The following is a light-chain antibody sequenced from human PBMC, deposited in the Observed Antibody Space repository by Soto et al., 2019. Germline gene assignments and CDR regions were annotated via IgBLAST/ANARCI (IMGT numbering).Light chain of an antibody. CDR2: WAS. CDR3: QQYETTPPA. V-gene: IGKV4-1*01. J-gene: IGKJ2*01. Sequence: DIVMTQSPDALAVSLGESATINCKSSQSVLYSSNNKNYLAWYQQRPGQPPKLLIYWASTRESGVPDRFSGSGSGTDFTLTILSLQAEDVAVYYCQQYETTPPAFGQGTKLEIK. CDR1: QSVLYSSNNKNY.